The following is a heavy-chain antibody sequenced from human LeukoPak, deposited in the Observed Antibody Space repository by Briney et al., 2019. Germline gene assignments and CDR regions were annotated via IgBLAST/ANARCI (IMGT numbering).Heavy chain of an antibody. D-gene: IGHD3-10*01. CDR2: IDGSGGGT. CDR1: GFTFSSFV. CDR3: AKISGSGSSHSDS. J-gene: IGHJ4*02. V-gene: IGHV3-23*01. Sequence: PGGSLRLSCAASGFTFSSFVMNWVRQAPGKGLEWVSSIDGSGGGTYYADSVKGRFTISRDNSKNTLYLLMNTLRGDDTAVYYCAKISGSGSSHSDSWGQGTLVTVSS.